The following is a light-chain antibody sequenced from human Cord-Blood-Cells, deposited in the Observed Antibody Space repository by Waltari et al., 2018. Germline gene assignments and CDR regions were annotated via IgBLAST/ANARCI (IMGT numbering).Light chain of an antibody. CDR1: QSVSSN. V-gene: IGKV3-15*01. CDR2: CAS. CDR3: QQYNNWPPAS. Sequence: EIVMTQSPATPSVSPGERATLSCRASQSVSSNLAWYQQKPGQAPRLLIYCASTRATGIPARFSGSGSGTEFTLTISSLQSEDFAVYYCQQYNNWPPASFGQGTKLEIK. J-gene: IGKJ2*03.